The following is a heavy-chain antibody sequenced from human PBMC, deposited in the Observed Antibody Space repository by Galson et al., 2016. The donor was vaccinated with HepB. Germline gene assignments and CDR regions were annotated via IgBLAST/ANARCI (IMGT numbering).Heavy chain of an antibody. J-gene: IGHJ4*02. CDR1: GDSVSSHSAV. CDR3: ARDPQHVVEEGFDY. Sequence: CAIPGDSVSSHSAVWNWIRRSPSRGLEWLGRTYYRSRWYNDYATSVKGRITINGDTSKNQFSLQLTSVTPEDTAMYFCARDPQHVVEEGFDYWGQGTLVTVSS. CDR2: TYYRSRWYN. V-gene: IGHV6-1*01. D-gene: IGHD2-21*01.